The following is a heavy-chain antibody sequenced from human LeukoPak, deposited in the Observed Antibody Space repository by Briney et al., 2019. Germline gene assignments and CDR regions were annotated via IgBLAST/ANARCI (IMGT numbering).Heavy chain of an antibody. V-gene: IGHV1-69*13. CDR1: GDTFSNYD. CDR3: ARHIKAYCSSTSCYGEDYYYYYMDV. J-gene: IGHJ6*03. Sequence: VASVKVSCKASGDTFSNYDISWVRQAPGQGLEWMGGIIPKFGTANYAQKFQGRVTITADESTSTAYMELSSLRSEDTAVYYCARHIKAYCSSTSCYGEDYYYYYMDVWGKGTTVTVSS. CDR2: IIPKFGTA. D-gene: IGHD2-2*01.